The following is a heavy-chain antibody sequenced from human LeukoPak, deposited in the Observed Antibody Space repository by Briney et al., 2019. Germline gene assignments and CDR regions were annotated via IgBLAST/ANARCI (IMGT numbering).Heavy chain of an antibody. Sequence: PGGSLRLSCAASGFTFSGSAMHWVRQASGKGLEWVGRIRSKANSYATAYAASVKGRFTISRDDSKNTAYLQMDSLTAEDTAVYFCTRKGSQWDFLVDYWGQGTRVAVSP. J-gene: IGHJ4*02. CDR1: GFTFSGSA. CDR3: TRKGSQWDFLVDY. CDR2: IRSKANSYAT. D-gene: IGHD2/OR15-2a*01. V-gene: IGHV3-73*01.